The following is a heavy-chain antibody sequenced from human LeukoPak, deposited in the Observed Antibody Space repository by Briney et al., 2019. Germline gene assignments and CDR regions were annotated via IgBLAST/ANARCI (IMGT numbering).Heavy chain of an antibody. CDR3: ASSYYGDYTNWFDP. D-gene: IGHD4-17*01. Sequence: ASVKVSCKASGGTFSSYAISWVRQAPGQGLEWMGGIIPIFGTANYAQKFQGRVTMTRDMSTSTVYMELSSLRSEDTAVYYCASSYYGDYTNWFDPWGQGTLVTVSS. J-gene: IGHJ5*02. CDR1: GGTFSSYA. V-gene: IGHV1-69*05. CDR2: IIPIFGTA.